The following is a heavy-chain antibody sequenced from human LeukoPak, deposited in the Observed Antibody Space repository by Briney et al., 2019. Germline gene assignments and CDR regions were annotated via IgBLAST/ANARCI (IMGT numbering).Heavy chain of an antibody. CDR2: IYPGDSDT. D-gene: IGHD3-10*01. CDR1: GYSFTSYW. V-gene: IGHV5-51*01. CDR3: ASRFELNY. Sequence: RGESLQISCQGSGYSFTSYWIGWVRQLPGKGLEWMGIIYPGDSDTRYSPSFQGQVTISADKSISTAYLQWSSLKASDTAMYYCASRFELNYWGQGTLVTVSS. J-gene: IGHJ4*02.